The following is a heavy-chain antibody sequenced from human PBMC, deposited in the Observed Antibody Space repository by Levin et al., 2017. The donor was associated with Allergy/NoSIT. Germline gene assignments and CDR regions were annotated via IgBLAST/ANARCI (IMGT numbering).Heavy chain of an antibody. Sequence: PGESLKISCKASGYSFSDFYMHWVRQAPGQGLEWMGWIDPTSGGTNYAQKFQGRVTMPRDTSISTAYMELNRLRSDDTAVYYCARGMMWVTPRARVIRVFDDWGQGTLATVSS. V-gene: IGHV1-2*02. J-gene: IGHJ4*02. CDR1: GYSFSDFY. CDR2: IDPTSGGT. D-gene: IGHD4-23*01. CDR3: ARGMMWVTPRARVIRVFDD.